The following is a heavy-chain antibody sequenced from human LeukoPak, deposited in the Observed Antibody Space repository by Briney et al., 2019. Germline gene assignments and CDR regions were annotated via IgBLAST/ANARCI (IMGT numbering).Heavy chain of an antibody. D-gene: IGHD2-8*01. V-gene: IGHV1-2*02. CDR3: ASLNCNNGVCYNFDY. Sequence: ASLKVSCKASGYTFTCYYIHWVRQAPGQGLEWMGWINPNSGGTNYAQKFQGRVTMTSDTSINTAYMELSRLRSDDTAMYYCASLNCNNGVCYNFDYWGQGTLVTVSS. CDR2: INPNSGGT. CDR1: GYTFTCYY. J-gene: IGHJ4*02.